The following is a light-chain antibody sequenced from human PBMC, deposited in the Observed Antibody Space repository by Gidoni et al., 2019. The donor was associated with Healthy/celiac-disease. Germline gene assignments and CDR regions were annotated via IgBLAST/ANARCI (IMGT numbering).Light chain of an antibody. CDR3: RLRSYWPPLT. J-gene: IGKJ4*02. CDR1: QRVSSY. V-gene: IGKV3-11*01. CDR2: DAS. Sequence: EIVFTQSLATLSLSPGECATLSCRASQRVSSYLAWYQQKPAQAPRLLIYDASNRATGIPARYSGSVSWTGFSLTISSLEHEDCAVYYCRLRSYWPPLTFGGGTKVDIK.